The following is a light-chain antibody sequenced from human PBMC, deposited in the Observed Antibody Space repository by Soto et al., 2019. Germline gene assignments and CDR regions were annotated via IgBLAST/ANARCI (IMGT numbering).Light chain of an antibody. CDR1: QSIVTY. V-gene: IGKV1-39*01. CDR2: AAS. J-gene: IGKJ1*01. CDR3: QQSYSTPTWT. Sequence: DIQMTQSPSSLSASVGDRVTITCRASQSIVTYLNWYLQKPWKAPKLLIYAASNLQSGVPSRFSGSGSGTDFTLTISSLQPEDFATYFCQQSYSTPTWTFGQGTKVEIK.